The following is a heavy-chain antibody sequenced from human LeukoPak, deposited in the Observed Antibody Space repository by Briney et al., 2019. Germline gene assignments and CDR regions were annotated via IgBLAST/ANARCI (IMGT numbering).Heavy chain of an antibody. CDR2: IYTGGNT. J-gene: IGHJ4*02. D-gene: IGHD3-22*01. V-gene: IGHV3-53*01. CDR1: GFTVDSNY. CDR3: ARGDDSGYYDYFDY. Sequence: GGSLRLSCAASGFTVDSNYLSWVRQAPGKGLEWVSTIYTGGNTYYVASVKGRFTISRDFSKNTVFLHMNSLRAEDTAMYYCARGDDSGYYDYFDYWGQGALVTVSS.